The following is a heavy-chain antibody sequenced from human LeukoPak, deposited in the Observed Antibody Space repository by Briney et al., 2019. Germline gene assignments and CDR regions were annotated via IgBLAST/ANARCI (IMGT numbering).Heavy chain of an antibody. D-gene: IGHD2-15*01. Sequence: GGSLRLSCAASGFAFSTYAMSWVRQIPGKGLEWVSAISGSDDGTYYADSVKGRFTISRDNSRNTLYLQMNTLRAEDTAVYFCAKSPVSSCRGSFCYPFDYWGQGNLVTVSS. CDR2: ISGSDDGT. J-gene: IGHJ4*02. CDR1: GFAFSTYA. CDR3: AKSPVSSCRGSFCYPFDY. V-gene: IGHV3-23*01.